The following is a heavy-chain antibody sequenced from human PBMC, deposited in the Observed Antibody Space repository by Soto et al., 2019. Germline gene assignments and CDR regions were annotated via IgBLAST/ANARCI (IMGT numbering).Heavy chain of an antibody. D-gene: IGHD3-22*01. CDR2: IIPIFGTA. Sequence: ASVKVSCKASGGTFSSYAISWVRQAPGQGLEWMGGIIPIFGTANYAQKFQGRVTITADESTSTAYMELSSLRSEDTAVYYCASLYYYDSSGYYRKDAFDIWGQGTMVTVSS. J-gene: IGHJ3*02. V-gene: IGHV1-69*13. CDR3: ASLYYYDSSGYYRKDAFDI. CDR1: GGTFSSYA.